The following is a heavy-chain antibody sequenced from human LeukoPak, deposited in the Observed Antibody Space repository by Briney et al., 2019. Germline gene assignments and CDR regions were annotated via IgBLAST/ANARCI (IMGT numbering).Heavy chain of an antibody. CDR2: IYYSGGT. V-gene: IGHV4-59*01. Sequence: SETLSLTCTVSGGSISSYYWSWIRQPPGKGLEWIGYIYYSGGTNYNPSLKSRVTISVDTSKNQFSLKLSSVTAADTAVYYCARLVYGSGSHDYWGQGTLVTVSS. J-gene: IGHJ4*02. CDR3: ARLVYGSGSHDY. CDR1: GGSISSYY. D-gene: IGHD3-10*01.